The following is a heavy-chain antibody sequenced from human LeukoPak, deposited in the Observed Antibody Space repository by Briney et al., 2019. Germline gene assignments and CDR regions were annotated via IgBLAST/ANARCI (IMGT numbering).Heavy chain of an antibody. D-gene: IGHD2-15*01. CDR3: ARVLIVGPSGWFDP. Sequence: PETLSLTCTVSGGSISSHYWSWIRQPPGKGLEWIGYIYYSGSTNYNPSLKSRVTISVDTSKNQFSLKLSSVTAADTAVYYCARVLIVGPSGWFDPWGQGTLVTVSS. V-gene: IGHV4-59*11. CDR2: IYYSGST. CDR1: GGSISSHY. J-gene: IGHJ5*02.